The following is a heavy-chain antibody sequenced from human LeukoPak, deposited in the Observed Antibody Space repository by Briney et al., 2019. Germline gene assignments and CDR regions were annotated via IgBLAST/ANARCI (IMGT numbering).Heavy chain of an antibody. V-gene: IGHV3-74*01. J-gene: IGHJ4*02. Sequence: GGSLRLSCAASRFTYSGHWMHWLRQAPGKGLVWVSRINSDGSSTSYADSVKGRFTISRDNGKNTLYLQMNSLRAEDTAVYYCVKERISGWYGFDYWGQGTLVTVSS. CDR3: VKERISGWYGFDY. D-gene: IGHD6-19*01. CDR1: RFTYSGHW. CDR2: INSDGSST.